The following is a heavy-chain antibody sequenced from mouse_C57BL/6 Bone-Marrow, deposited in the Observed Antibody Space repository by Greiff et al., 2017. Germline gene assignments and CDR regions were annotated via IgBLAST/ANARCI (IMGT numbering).Heavy chain of an antibody. V-gene: IGHV14-4*01. D-gene: IGHD1-1*01. Sequence: EVKLQESGAELVRPGASVKLSCTASGFNITDDYMHWVKQRPEQGLEWIGWIDPENGGTRSASKFQGKATLTADTSSNTAYLQLSSLTSEDTAVYYCTTGSYGSSSGYWGQGTTLTVSS. CDR2: IDPENGGT. J-gene: IGHJ2*01. CDR1: GFNITDDY. CDR3: TTGSYGSSSGY.